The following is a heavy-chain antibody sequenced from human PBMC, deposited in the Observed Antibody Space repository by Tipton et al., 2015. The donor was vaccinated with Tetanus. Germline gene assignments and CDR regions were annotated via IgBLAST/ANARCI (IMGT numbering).Heavy chain of an antibody. V-gene: IGHV4-31*03. CDR1: GGSISSGGYY. CDR2: IYYSGST. D-gene: IGHD2-15*01. Sequence: LSLTCTVSGGSISSGGYYWSWIRQHPGKGLEWIGYIYYSGSTYYNPSLKSRVTISVDTSKNQFSLKLSSVTAADTAVYYCARAPTCSGGSCFVFDYWGQGTLVTVSS. J-gene: IGHJ4*02. CDR3: ARAPTCSGGSCFVFDY.